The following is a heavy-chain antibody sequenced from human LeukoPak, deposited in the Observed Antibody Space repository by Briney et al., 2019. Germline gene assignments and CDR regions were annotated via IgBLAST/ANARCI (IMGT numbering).Heavy chain of an antibody. V-gene: IGHV3-7*01. D-gene: IGHD6-19*01. J-gene: IGHJ4*02. CDR2: IKPDGSAA. Sequence: GGSLRLSCTDSGFTFSMYWMSWVRQALGKGLEWLASIKPDGSAAIYVDSMKGRFTISRDNAKNSLYLQMNSLTVEDTAVYYCATHSDWRFDFWGQGTPVTVSS. CDR1: GFTFSMYW. CDR3: ATHSDWRFDF.